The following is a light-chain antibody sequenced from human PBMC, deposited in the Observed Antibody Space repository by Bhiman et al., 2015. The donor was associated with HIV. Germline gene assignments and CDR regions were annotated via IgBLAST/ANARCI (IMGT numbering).Light chain of an antibody. V-gene: IGLV3-1*01. J-gene: IGLJ1*01. CDR1: KLGEQY. CDR2: QDS. CDR3: RAWDNSQYV. Sequence: SYELTQPPSVSVYPGQTASITCSGDKLGEQYVCWFQQKAGQSPVLVMYQDSKRPSGIPERFSGSNSGNTATLTISGTQAMDEADYYCRAWDNSQYVFGPGTKVTVL.